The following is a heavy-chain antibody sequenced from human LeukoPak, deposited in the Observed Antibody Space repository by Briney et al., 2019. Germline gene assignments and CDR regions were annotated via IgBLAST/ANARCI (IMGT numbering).Heavy chain of an antibody. Sequence: GGSLRLSCAASGFTVSSNYMSWVRQAPGKGLEWGSVIYSGGSTYYADSVKGRFTISRDNSKNTLYLQMNNLRAEDTAVYYCARGGGYYDSSGYSYYWGQGTLVTVSS. CDR3: ARGGGYYDSSGYSYY. D-gene: IGHD3-22*01. V-gene: IGHV3-53*01. CDR1: GFTVSSNY. CDR2: IYSGGST. J-gene: IGHJ4*02.